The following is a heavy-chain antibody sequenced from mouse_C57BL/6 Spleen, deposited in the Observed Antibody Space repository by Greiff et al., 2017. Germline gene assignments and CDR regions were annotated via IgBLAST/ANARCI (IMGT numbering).Heavy chain of an antibody. CDR1: GYTFTSYW. CDR3: ARDYDGAPRFAY. CDR2: IHPNSGST. J-gene: IGHJ3*01. D-gene: IGHD2-4*01. Sequence: QVQLQQPGAELVKPGASVKLSCKASGYTFTSYWMHWVKQRPGQGLEWIGMIHPNSGSTNYNEKFKSKDTLTVDKSSSTAYMQLSSLTSEDSAVYYCARDYDGAPRFAYWGQGTLVTVSA. V-gene: IGHV1-64*01.